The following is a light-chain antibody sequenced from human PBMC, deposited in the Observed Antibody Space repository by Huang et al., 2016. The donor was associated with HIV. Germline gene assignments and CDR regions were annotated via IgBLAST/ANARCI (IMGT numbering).Light chain of an antibody. J-gene: IGKJ1*01. Sequence: DIVMTQSPDSLAVSLGERATINCSSSQSVLSSSNDKNYLTWYQQKPGQPSKLLIYWASTREAGVPERFSGSGSGTHFPLTIASLQAEDVAFYYCQQYYSVPRTFGQGTKVEIK. CDR3: QQYYSVPRT. V-gene: IGKV4-1*01. CDR1: QSVLSSSNDKNY. CDR2: WAS.